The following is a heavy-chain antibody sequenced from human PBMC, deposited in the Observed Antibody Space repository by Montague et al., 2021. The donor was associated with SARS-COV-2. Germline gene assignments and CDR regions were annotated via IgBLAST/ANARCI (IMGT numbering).Heavy chain of an antibody. V-gene: IGHV4-34*01. D-gene: IGHD3-22*01. CDR2: INHSGSI. CDR1: GGSFSGYY. J-gene: IGHJ3*02. Sequence: SETLSLTCAVYGGSFSGYYWSWIRQSPGKGLEWIGEINHSGSINYNPSLKSRVTISVDTSKNQFSLKLSSVTAADTAVCYCARVPDYYDSSGYYFDAFDIWGQGTMVTVSS. CDR3: ARVPDYYDSSGYYFDAFDI.